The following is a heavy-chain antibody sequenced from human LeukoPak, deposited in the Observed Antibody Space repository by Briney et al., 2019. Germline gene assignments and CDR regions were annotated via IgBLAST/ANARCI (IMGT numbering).Heavy chain of an antibody. CDR3: ARNDVSWYYYGMDV. V-gene: IGHV3-48*03. D-gene: IGHD1-1*01. CDR2: ISSSGSTI. CDR1: GFTFSSYE. Sequence: GGSLRLSCAASGFTFSSYEMNWVRQAPGKGLEWVSYISSSGSTIYYADSVKGRFTISRDNAKNSLYLQMNSLRAEDTAVYYCARNDVSWYYYGMDVWGKGTTVTASS. J-gene: IGHJ6*04.